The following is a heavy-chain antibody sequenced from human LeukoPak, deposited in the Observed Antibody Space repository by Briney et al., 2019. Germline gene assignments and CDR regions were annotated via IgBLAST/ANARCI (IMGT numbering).Heavy chain of an antibody. V-gene: IGHV4-59*08. J-gene: IGHJ6*03. CDR2: IYYSGST. D-gene: IGHD1-26*01. CDR1: GGSISSYY. Sequence: SETLSLTCTVSGGSISSYYWSWIRQPPGKGLEWIGYIYYSGSTYYNPSLKSRVTISVDTSKNQFSLKLSSVTAADTAVYYCARLPWDYYYYYMDVWGKGTTVTVSS. CDR3: ARLPWDYYYYYMDV.